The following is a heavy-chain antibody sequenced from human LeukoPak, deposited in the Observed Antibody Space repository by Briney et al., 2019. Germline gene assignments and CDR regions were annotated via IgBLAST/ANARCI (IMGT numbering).Heavy chain of an antibody. CDR3: VNEVGNSLYDMDD. CDR2: ISSDGSST. V-gene: IGHV3-64D*06. Sequence: GGSLRLSCSASGFTFSSYAMHWVRQDPGKGLGYVSRISSDGSSTNYADSVKGRFTISRDNAKNTLYLQMNSLRAEDTAVYYCVNEVGNSLYDMDDWGQGTTVTVSS. J-gene: IGHJ6*02. CDR1: GFTFSSYA. D-gene: IGHD2-15*01.